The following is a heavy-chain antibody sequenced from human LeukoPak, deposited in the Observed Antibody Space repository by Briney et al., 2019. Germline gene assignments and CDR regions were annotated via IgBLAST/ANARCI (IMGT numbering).Heavy chain of an antibody. CDR1: GFTFSNYV. V-gene: IGHV3-30*03. CDR2: ISYDGSNK. D-gene: IGHD3-3*01. J-gene: IGHJ6*03. CDR3: ARTYYDFWSGYYKGTYYYYYYMDV. Sequence: PGGSLRLSCAASGFTFSNYVMQWVRQAPGKGLEWVAVISYDGSNKYYADSVKGRFTISRDNSKNTLYLQMNSLRSEDTAVYYCARTYYDFWSGYYKGTYYYYYYMDVWGKGTTVTVSS.